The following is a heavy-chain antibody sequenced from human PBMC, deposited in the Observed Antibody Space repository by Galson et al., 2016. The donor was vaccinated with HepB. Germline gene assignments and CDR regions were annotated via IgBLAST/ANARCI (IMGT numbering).Heavy chain of an antibody. Sequence: QSGAEVKKPGQSLKISCMGSGYTFSNYWIAWVRQRPGKGLEWMGIIHPRDSETRYSPSLRGQVTISADNSISTAYLQWSSLKASDTAMYYCTRVDSYCTTTTCPTPLVFGEDYWGQGTLVTVSS. V-gene: IGHV5-51*01. D-gene: IGHD2-8*01. CDR1: GYTFSNYW. CDR2: IHPRDSET. CDR3: TRVDSYCTTTTCPTPLVFGEDY. J-gene: IGHJ4*02.